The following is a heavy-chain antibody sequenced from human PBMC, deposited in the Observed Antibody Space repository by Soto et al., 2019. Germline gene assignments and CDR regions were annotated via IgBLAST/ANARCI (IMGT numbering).Heavy chain of an antibody. J-gene: IGHJ5*02. CDR3: ARDTNYDILTGYYTEYNWFDP. CDR1: GGSFSGYY. Sequence: QVQLQQWGAGLLKPSETLSLTCAVYGGSFSGYYWSWIRQPPGKGLEWIGEIKHSGSTNYNPSLKSRVTISVDTSKNQFSLKLSSVTAAEADVYYCARDTNYDILTGYYTEYNWFDPWGQGTLVTVSS. V-gene: IGHV4-34*01. CDR2: IKHSGST. D-gene: IGHD3-9*01.